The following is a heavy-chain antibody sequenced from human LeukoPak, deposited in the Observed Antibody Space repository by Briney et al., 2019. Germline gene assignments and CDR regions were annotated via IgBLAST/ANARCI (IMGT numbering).Heavy chain of an antibody. J-gene: IGHJ4*02. D-gene: IGHD6-19*01. CDR2: IDRSGST. V-gene: IGHV4-34*01. CDR3: ARRGWDNYFDY. Sequence: SETLSLTCAVYGGSFSGYYWTWIRQPPGKGLEWIGEIDRSGSTNYNPSLKSRVTISVDTSKNQFSLKLSSVTAADTAVYYCARRGWDNYFDYWGQGILVTVSS. CDR1: GGSFSGYY.